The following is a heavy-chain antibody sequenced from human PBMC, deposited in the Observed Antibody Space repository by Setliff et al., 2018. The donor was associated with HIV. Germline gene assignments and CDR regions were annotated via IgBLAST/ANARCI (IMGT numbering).Heavy chain of an antibody. CDR2: ISQSGST. CDR3: ARGPARAVARPGWLDP. Sequence: SETLSLTCAVSGGSVSSSNWWSWVRQPPGKGLEWIGEISQSGSTNYNPSLKSRVTISVDKSKNQFSLKPSSVTAADTAVYYCARGPARAVARPGWLDPWGQGTLVTSPQ. J-gene: IGHJ5*02. V-gene: IGHV4-4*02. CDR1: GGSVSSSNW. D-gene: IGHD6-19*01.